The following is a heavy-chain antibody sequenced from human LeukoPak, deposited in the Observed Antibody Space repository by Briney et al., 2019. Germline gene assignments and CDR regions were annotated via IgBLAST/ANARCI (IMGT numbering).Heavy chain of an antibody. Sequence: SETLSLTCTVSAGSISSYYWDWNPQPPGKGLEWIGYTYYSRTTNYHPSLKSLVSISDDTSKNQFSLKLSSVTAADAAVYYCARERKDSSGYRVTELGSGYSDYWGQGTLVTVSS. V-gene: IGHV4-59*01. J-gene: IGHJ4*02. CDR2: TYYSRTT. D-gene: IGHD3-9*01. CDR1: AGSISSYY. CDR3: ARERKDSSGYRVTELGSGYSDY.